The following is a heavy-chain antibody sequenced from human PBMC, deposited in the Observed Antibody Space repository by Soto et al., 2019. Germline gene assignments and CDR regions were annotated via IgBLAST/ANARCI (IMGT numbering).Heavy chain of an antibody. CDR2: IWYDGSNK. J-gene: IGHJ6*02. CDR3: AREMDTGGMDV. V-gene: IGHV3-33*01. CDR1: GFTFSSYG. D-gene: IGHD5-18*01. Sequence: HPGGSLRLSCAASGFTFSSYGMHWVRQAPGKGLEWVAVIWYDGSNKYYADSVKGRFTISRDNSKNTRYLQMNSLRAEDTAVYYCAREMDTGGMDVWGQGTTVTVSS.